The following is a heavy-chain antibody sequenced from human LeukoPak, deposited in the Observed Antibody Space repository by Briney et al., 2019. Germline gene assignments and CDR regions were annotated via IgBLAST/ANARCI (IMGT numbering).Heavy chain of an antibody. Sequence: GGSLRLSCEASGFTFSAYAMTWVRQAPGKGLEWVSYISTSGSNKYYADSVKGRFTISRDNAKNSLYLQMNSLRAEDTAVYHCARGGWYVGFDFWGQGTLVTVSS. CDR2: ISTSGSNK. V-gene: IGHV3-48*03. CDR1: GFTFSAYA. J-gene: IGHJ4*02. CDR3: ARGGWYVGFDF. D-gene: IGHD6-19*01.